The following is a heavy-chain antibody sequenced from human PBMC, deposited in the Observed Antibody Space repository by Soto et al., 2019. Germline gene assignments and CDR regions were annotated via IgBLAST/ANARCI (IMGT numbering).Heavy chain of an antibody. Sequence: QVQLQESGPGLVKPSQTLSLTCTVSGGSISSGGYSWSWIRQHPGKGLEGIGYIYYSGSTYYNPSLKSRVTISVDTSKNQFSLKLSSVTAADTAVYYCARGAVTTGGYYFDYWGQGTLVTVSS. V-gene: IGHV4-31*03. D-gene: IGHD4-17*01. CDR3: ARGAVTTGGYYFDY. J-gene: IGHJ4*02. CDR2: IYYSGST. CDR1: GGSISSGGYS.